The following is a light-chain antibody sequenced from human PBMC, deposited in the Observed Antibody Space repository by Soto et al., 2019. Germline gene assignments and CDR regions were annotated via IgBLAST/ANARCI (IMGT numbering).Light chain of an antibody. Sequence: IVLTQSPGTLSLSPGERATLSCRARQSVSSSYLAWYQQKPGQAPRHLIYGASSRATGIPDRFSGSGSGTDFTLTISRLEPEDFAVYYCQQYGSSPWTFGQGTKVEIK. CDR1: QSVSSSY. CDR3: QQYGSSPWT. V-gene: IGKV3-20*01. J-gene: IGKJ1*01. CDR2: GAS.